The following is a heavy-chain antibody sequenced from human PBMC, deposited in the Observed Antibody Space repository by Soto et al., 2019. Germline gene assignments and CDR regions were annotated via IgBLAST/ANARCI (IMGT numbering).Heavy chain of an antibody. D-gene: IGHD3-9*01. J-gene: IGHJ6*02. V-gene: IGHV3-53*01. CDR3: ARSTYYDILTGSYYYYAMDV. Sequence: GGSLRLSCAASGFTVGSNYMSWVRQAPGKGLEWVSVIYSEGTPYYADSVKGRFTISRENSNNTLYLHMNNLRAEDTAVYYCARSTYYDILTGSYYYYAMDVWGQGTTVTVS. CDR2: IYSEGTP. CDR1: GFTVGSNY.